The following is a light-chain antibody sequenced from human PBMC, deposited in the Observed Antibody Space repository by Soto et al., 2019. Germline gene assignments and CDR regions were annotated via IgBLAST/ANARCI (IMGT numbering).Light chain of an antibody. J-gene: IGLJ3*02. CDR3: SSFTTDNTVV. CDR2: DLT. CDR1: SSDVGAYDY. V-gene: IGLV2-14*03. Sequence: QSALTQPASVSASPGQSITISCTGTSSDVGAYDYVSWYQHHPGKAPKLLIYDLTSRYPGISFRFSGSKSGYTASLTISGLQSEDEADYYCSSFTTDNTVVFGGGTKLTVL.